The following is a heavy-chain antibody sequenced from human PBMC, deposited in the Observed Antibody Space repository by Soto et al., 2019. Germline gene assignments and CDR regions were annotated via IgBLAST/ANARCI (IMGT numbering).Heavy chain of an antibody. V-gene: IGHV3-21*01. CDR3: AREAGPYDAFDI. D-gene: IGHD6-19*01. CDR1: GFTFSNYS. Sequence: GRSLRLSCAASGFTFSNYSMNWVRQAPGKGLEWVSSISSSSSYIYYADSVKGRFTISRDNAKNSLYLQMNSLRAEDTAVYYCAREAGPYDAFDIWGQGTMVTVSS. CDR2: ISSSSSYI. J-gene: IGHJ3*02.